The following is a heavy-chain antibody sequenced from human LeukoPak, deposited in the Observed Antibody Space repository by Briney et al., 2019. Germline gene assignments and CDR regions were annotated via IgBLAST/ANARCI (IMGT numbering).Heavy chain of an antibody. CDR3: ARGRGXGSLNSXXXDY. CDR2: INHSGST. Sequence: SETLSLTCAVYGGSFSGYYWSWIRQPPGKGLEWIGEINHSGSTNYNPSLKSRVTISVDTSKNQFSLKLSSVTAADTAVYYCARGRGXGSLNSXXXDYWGQGTLXTVSS. V-gene: IGHV4-34*01. D-gene: IGHD1-26*01. CDR1: GGSFSGYY. J-gene: IGHJ4*02.